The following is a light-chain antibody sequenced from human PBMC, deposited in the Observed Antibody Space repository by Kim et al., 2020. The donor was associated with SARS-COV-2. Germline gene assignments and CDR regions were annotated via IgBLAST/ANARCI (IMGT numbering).Light chain of an antibody. CDR3: SSYTSSSIPYV. CDR2: DVS. J-gene: IGLJ1*01. V-gene: IGLV2-14*03. CDR1: SSDVGGYNY. Sequence: QSITISCPGTSSDVGGYNYVSWYQQHPGKAPKLMIYDVSNRPSGVSNRFSGSKSGNTASLTISGLQAEDEADYYCSSYTSSSIPYVFGTGTKVTVL.